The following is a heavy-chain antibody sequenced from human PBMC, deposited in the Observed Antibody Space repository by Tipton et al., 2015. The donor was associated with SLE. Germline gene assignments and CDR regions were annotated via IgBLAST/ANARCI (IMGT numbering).Heavy chain of an antibody. D-gene: IGHD1-26*01. CDR2: IYDSGST. CDR1: GASINSGGYY. Sequence: LRLSCTVSGASINSGGYYWSWIRQLSGRGLEWIGYIYDSGSTYYNPSLKSRLTISADTSKNQFSLTVNSVTAADTAVYYCARGRGPGATAGAIPYNWFDPWGQGTLVTVSS. V-gene: IGHV4-31*02. CDR3: ARGRGPGATAGAIPYNWFDP. J-gene: IGHJ5*02.